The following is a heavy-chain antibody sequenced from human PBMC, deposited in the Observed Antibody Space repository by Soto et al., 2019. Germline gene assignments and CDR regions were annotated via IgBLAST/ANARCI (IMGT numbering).Heavy chain of an antibody. D-gene: IGHD3-10*01. Sequence: QVQLVESGGGVVQPGRSLRLSCAASGFTFSSYGMHWVRQAPGKGLEWVAVIWYDGSNKYYADSVKGRFTISRDNSKNTLYLQMNSLRAEDTAVYYCARDPGEVRGSGSYYLDYWGQGTLVTVSS. CDR3: ARDPGEVRGSGSYYLDY. CDR2: IWYDGSNK. CDR1: GFTFSSYG. J-gene: IGHJ4*02. V-gene: IGHV3-33*01.